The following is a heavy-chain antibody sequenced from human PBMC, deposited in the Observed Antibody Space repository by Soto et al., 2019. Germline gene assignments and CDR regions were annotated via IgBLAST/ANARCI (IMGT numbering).Heavy chain of an antibody. Sequence: SGPTLVNPTQTLTLTCTFSGFSLSTSGMCVSWIRQPPGKALEWLARIDWDDDKYYSTSLKTRLTLSKDTSKNQVVLTMTNMDPVDTATYYCARLRSSMVRGVISNYYMDVWGKGTTVTVSS. CDR2: IDWDDDK. CDR1: GFSLSTSGMC. D-gene: IGHD3-10*01. V-gene: IGHV2-70*11. CDR3: ARLRSSMVRGVISNYYMDV. J-gene: IGHJ6*03.